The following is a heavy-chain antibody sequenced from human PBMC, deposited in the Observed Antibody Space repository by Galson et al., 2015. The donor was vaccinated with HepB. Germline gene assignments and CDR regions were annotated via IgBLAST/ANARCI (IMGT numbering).Heavy chain of an antibody. CDR2: IIPIFGTV. J-gene: IGHJ4*02. CDR1: GGTFSSYA. Sequence: SVKVSCKASGGTFSSYAISWVRQAPGQGLEWMGGIIPIFGTVNYAQKFQGRVTITADESTSTAYMELSSLRSEDTAVYYCARDRGYCSGGSCYTFDYWGQGTLVTVSS. CDR3: ARDRGYCSGGSCYTFDY. D-gene: IGHD2-15*01. V-gene: IGHV1-69*13.